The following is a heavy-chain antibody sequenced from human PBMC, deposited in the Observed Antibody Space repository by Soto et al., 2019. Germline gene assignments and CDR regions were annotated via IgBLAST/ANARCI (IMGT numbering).Heavy chain of an antibody. D-gene: IGHD5-18*01. CDR1: GGSISSGGYY. CDR3: ARVYTAMVPYYFDY. V-gene: IGHV4-31*03. Sequence: PSETLSLTCTVSGGSISSGGYYWSWIRQHPGKGLEWIGYIYYSGSTYYNPSLKSRVTISVDTSKNQFSPKLSSVTAADTAVYYCARVYTAMVPYYFDYWGQGTLVTVSS. J-gene: IGHJ4*02. CDR2: IYYSGST.